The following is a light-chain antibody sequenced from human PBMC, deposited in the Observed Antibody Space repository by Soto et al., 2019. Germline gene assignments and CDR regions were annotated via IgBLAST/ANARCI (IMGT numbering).Light chain of an antibody. V-gene: IGKV1-33*01. CDR1: QDISKY. CDR3: QKYDNVPLT. CDR2: DAS. Sequence: DIQMTQSPSSLSASVGDRVTITCQASQDISKYLNWYQQKPGKAPKLLIYDASNLETGVPSRFSGSGYGTDFSFTISSLQPEDIATYYCQKYDNVPLTFGGGTKVEIK. J-gene: IGKJ4*01.